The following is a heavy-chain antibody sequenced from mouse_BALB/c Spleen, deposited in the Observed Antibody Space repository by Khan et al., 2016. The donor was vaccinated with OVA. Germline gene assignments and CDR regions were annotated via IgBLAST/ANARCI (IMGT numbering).Heavy chain of an antibody. J-gene: IGHJ4*01. CDR1: DYSITSDYA. V-gene: IGHV3-2*02. Sequence: EVQLKESGPGLVKPSQSLSLTCTVTDYSITSDYAWNWIRQFPGNKLEWMGYISSSGSTNYNPALKSRISITRDTSKNQFFLQLNSVTTEDTATDYCARDGSRYNYAMDYWGQGTSVTVSS. CDR3: ARDGSRYNYAMDY. D-gene: IGHD2-3*01. CDR2: ISSSGST.